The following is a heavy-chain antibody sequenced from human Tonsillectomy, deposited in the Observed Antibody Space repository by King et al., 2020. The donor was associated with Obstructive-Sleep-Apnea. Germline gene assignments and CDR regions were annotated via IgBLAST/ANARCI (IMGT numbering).Heavy chain of an antibody. Sequence: VQLQESGPGLVKPSETLSLTCTVSGGSISSYYWSWIRQPAGKGLEWIGRIYTSGSTNYNPSLKSRVTISVDTSKNQFSLKLGSVTAADTAVYYCARGYCSGGSCVSYNWFDPWGQGTLVTVSS. J-gene: IGHJ5*02. V-gene: IGHV4-4*07. CDR1: GGSISSYY. CDR3: ARGYCSGGSCVSYNWFDP. CDR2: IYTSGST. D-gene: IGHD2-15*01.